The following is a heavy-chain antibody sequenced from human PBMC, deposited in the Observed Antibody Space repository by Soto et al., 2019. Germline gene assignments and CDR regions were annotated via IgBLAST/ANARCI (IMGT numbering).Heavy chain of an antibody. J-gene: IGHJ6*02. CDR2: ISAYNGNT. CDR3: ARDLQPAAIYGMDV. D-gene: IGHD2-2*01. V-gene: IGHV1-18*04. Sequence: ASVKVSCKASGYTFTSYGMSWVRQAPGQGLEWMGWISAYNGNTNYAQKLQGRVTMTTDTSTSTAYMELRSLRSDDTAVYYCARDLQPAAIYGMDVWGQGTTVTVSS. CDR1: GYTFTSYG.